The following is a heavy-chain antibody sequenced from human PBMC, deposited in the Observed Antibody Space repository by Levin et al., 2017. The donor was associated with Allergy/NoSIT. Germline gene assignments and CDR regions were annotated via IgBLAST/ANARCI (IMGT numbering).Heavy chain of an antibody. J-gene: IGHJ4*02. Sequence: SETLSLTCTVSGGSISGGGYHWTWIRQHPEKGLEWIGYIYYSGSTFYNPSLKSRLMISVDTSKTQFSLNVSSVTAADTAVYYCAREDGSTVDFWGQGALVTVAS. D-gene: IGHD2-2*03. CDR1: GGSISGGGYH. CDR3: AREDGSTVDF. V-gene: IGHV4-31*03. CDR2: IYYSGST.